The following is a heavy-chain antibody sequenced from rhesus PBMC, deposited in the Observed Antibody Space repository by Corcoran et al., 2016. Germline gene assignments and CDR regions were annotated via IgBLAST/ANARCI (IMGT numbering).Heavy chain of an antibody. CDR3: ARSSTGVTFDV. CDR1: GYSISSGYG. Sequence: QVQLQESGPGLVTPSETLSLTCAVSGYSISSGYGWRWIRQLPGKGLEWIGYIGGSSGSTNYNPSLKSRVTISKDTSKNQFSLKLSSVTAADTAVYYCARSSTGVTFDVWGPGVLVTVSS. CDR2: IGGSSGST. V-gene: IGHV4-127*01. D-gene: IGHD3-22*01. J-gene: IGHJ5-1*01.